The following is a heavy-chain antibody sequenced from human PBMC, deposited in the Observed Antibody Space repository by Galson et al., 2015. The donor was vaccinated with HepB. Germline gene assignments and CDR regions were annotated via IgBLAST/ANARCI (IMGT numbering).Heavy chain of an antibody. J-gene: IGHJ4*02. V-gene: IGHV6-1*01. D-gene: IGHD6-13*01. Sequence: CAISGDSVSSNSAAWNWIRQSPSRGLEWLGRTYCRSKWYNDYAVSVKSRITINPDTSKNQFSLQLNSVTPEDTAVYYCARGDESYSSSWYRVVLLDYWGQGTLVTVSS. CDR3: ARGDESYSSSWYRVVLLDY. CDR1: GDSVSSNSAA. CDR2: TYCRSKWYN.